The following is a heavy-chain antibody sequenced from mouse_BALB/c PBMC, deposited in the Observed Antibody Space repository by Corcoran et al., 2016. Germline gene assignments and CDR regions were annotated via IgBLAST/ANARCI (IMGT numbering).Heavy chain of an antibody. D-gene: IGHD2-1*01. Sequence: QIQLVQSGPELKKPGETVKISCKASGYTFTNYGMNWVKQAPGKGLKWMGWINTYTGEPTYADDFKGRFAFSLETSASTAYLQINNLKNEDMATYFCARDGNYFAYWGQGTLVTVSA. CDR2: INTYTGEP. V-gene: IGHV9-1*02. CDR1: GYTFTNYG. J-gene: IGHJ3*01. CDR3: ARDGNYFAY.